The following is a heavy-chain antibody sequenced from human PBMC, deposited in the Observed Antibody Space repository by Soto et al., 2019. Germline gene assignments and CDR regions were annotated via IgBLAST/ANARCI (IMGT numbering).Heavy chain of an antibody. Sequence: QVQLQQWGAGLLKPSETLSLTCAVYGGSFSGYYWSWIRQPPGKGLEWIGEINHSGSTNYNPSLKSRVTISVDTAKNQSSLTLSSVTAADTAVYSCARAVPLLLWFGGHEYFQHWGQGTLVTVSS. CDR3: ARAVPLLLWFGGHEYFQH. J-gene: IGHJ1*01. CDR2: INHSGST. V-gene: IGHV4-34*01. D-gene: IGHD3-10*01. CDR1: GGSFSGYY.